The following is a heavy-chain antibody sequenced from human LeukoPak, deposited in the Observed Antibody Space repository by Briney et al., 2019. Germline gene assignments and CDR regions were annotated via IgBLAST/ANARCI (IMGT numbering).Heavy chain of an antibody. CDR1: GFTVSSTF. CDR3: AKDLSVLWFGESS. V-gene: IGHV3-23*01. J-gene: IGHJ4*02. CDR2: ISGSGGST. Sequence: GGSLRLSCAASGFTVSSTFMSWVRQAPGKGLEWVSAISGSGGSTYYADSVKGRFTISRDNSKNTLYLQMNSLRAEDTAVYYCAKDLSVLWFGESSWGQGTLVTVSS. D-gene: IGHD3-10*01.